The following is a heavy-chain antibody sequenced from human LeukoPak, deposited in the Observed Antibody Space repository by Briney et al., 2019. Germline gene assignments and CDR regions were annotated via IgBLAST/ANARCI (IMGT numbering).Heavy chain of an antibody. CDR1: GGSISSSSYY. Sequence: SETLSLTCTVSGGSISSSSYYWGWIRQPPGKGLEWIGSIYYSGSTYYNPSLKSRVTISVDTSKNQFSLKLSSVTAADTAVYYCARVSQWLGRGYFQHWGQGTLVTVSS. CDR3: ARVSQWLGRGYFQH. J-gene: IGHJ1*01. CDR2: IYYSGST. D-gene: IGHD6-19*01. V-gene: IGHV4-39*07.